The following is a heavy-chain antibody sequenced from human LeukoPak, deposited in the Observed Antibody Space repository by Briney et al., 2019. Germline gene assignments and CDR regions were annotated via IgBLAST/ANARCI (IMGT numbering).Heavy chain of an antibody. Sequence: GGSLRLSCAASGFTLSSYGMHWVRQAPGKGLEWVAVIWYDGSNKYYRDSIKGRFTISRDNSKNTLYLQMNSLRAEDTAVYYCAKGLTRRYLDYWGQGTLVTVSS. CDR1: GFTLSSYG. J-gene: IGHJ4*02. CDR3: AKGLTRRYLDY. D-gene: IGHD3-9*01. CDR2: IWYDGSNK. V-gene: IGHV3-33*06.